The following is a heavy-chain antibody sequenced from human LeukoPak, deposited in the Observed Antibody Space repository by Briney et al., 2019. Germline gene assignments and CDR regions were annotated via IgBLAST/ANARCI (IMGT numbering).Heavy chain of an antibody. CDR3: ARAFSLYY. V-gene: IGHV3-48*03. D-gene: IGHD2/OR15-2a*01. CDR1: GFTLSSYE. Sequence: GGSLRLSCAASGFTLSSYEMNWVRQAPGKGLEWVSYISSSGSTMYYADSVKGRFTISRDNAKNSLYLQMNSLRAEDTAVYYCARAFSLYYWGQGTLVTVSS. J-gene: IGHJ4*02. CDR2: ISSSGSTM.